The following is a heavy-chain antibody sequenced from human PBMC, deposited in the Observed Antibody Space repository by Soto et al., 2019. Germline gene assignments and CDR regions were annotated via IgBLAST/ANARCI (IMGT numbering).Heavy chain of an antibody. V-gene: IGHV4-59*08. Sequence: SETLSLTCTVSGGSISSYYWSWIRQPPGKGLEWIGYIYYSGSTNYNPSLKSRVTISVDTSKNQFSLKLSSVTAADTAVYYCATHRGATAPYDYWGQGTLVTVSS. D-gene: IGHD5-12*01. J-gene: IGHJ4*02. CDR3: ATHRGATAPYDY. CDR2: IYYSGST. CDR1: GGSISSYY.